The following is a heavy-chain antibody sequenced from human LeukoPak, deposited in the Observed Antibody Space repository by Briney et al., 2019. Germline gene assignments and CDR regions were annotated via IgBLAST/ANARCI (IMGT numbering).Heavy chain of an antibody. V-gene: IGHV4-61*02. Sequence: SQNPSPTCTVSGGSLSSGSYYWSLIPQPPREGLGWVGGIFTSGGTHYNPSLKSRVTISVDTSKNQFSLKLSSVTAADTAVYYCARERTYYDFWSGYYTASLAGDAFDIWGQGTMVTVSS. D-gene: IGHD3-3*01. J-gene: IGHJ3*02. CDR3: ARERTYYDFWSGYYTASLAGDAFDI. CDR1: GGSLSSGSYY. CDR2: IFTSGGT.